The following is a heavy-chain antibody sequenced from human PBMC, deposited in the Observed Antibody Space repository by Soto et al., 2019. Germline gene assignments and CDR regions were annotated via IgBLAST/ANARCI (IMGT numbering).Heavy chain of an antibody. Sequence: DSVKVSCKASGYTFTSYGISWVRQAPGQGLEWMGWISAYNGNTNYAQKLQGRVTMTTDTSTSTAYMEPRSLRSDDTAVYYCARDLEAAAVADYWGQGTLVTVSS. V-gene: IGHV1-18*01. CDR1: GYTFTSYG. D-gene: IGHD6-13*01. J-gene: IGHJ4*02. CDR2: ISAYNGNT. CDR3: ARDLEAAAVADY.